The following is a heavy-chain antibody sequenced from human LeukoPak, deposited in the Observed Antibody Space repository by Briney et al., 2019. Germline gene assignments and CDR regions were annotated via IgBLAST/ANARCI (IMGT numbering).Heavy chain of an antibody. D-gene: IGHD6-19*01. CDR2: IKQDGSEK. V-gene: IGHV3-7*03. Sequence: GSPRLSCAASGFTFSSYWMSWVRQAPGKGLEWVANIKQDGSEKYYVDSVKGRFTISRDNAKNSLYLQMNSLRAEDTAVYYCARFGYSSGWYYYYGMDVWGQGTTVTVSS. CDR1: GFTFSSYW. CDR3: ARFGYSSGWYYYYGMDV. J-gene: IGHJ6*02.